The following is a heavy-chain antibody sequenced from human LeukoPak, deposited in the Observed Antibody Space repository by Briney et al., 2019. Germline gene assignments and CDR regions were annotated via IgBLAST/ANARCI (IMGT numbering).Heavy chain of an antibody. CDR2: IIPIFGTA. J-gene: IGHJ3*01. CDR3: ARGTYNTSPPDL. Sequence: SVKVSCKASGGTFSSYAISWVRQAPGQGLEWMGGIIPIFGTANYAQKFQGRVTITADESTSTAYMELSSLRSEDTAVYYCARGTYNTSPPDLWGQGTMVTVSS. V-gene: IGHV1-69*01. CDR1: GGTFSSYA. D-gene: IGHD1-14*01.